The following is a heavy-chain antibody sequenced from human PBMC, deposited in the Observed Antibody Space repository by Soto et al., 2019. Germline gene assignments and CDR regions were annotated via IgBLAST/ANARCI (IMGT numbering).Heavy chain of an antibody. CDR2: ISHDGSEK. CDR1: GFTLSNYG. J-gene: IGHJ5*02. V-gene: IGHV3-30*18. D-gene: IGHD4-17*01. Sequence: QVQLAESGGGVVQPGTSLRLSCAASGFTLSNYGMHWVRQAPGKGPEWVAMISHDGSEKYYADSVKGRFTVSRDTSKNALYLDMSSRRTEDTGVFYCAKDYGPSNWYTWFDPWGQGTLVTVSS. CDR3: AKDYGPSNWYTWFDP.